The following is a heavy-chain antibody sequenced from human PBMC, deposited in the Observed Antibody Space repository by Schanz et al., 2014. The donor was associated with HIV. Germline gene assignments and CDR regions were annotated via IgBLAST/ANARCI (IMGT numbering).Heavy chain of an antibody. CDR1: GYTFTNYY. D-gene: IGHD2-21*02. Sequence: QVHLVQSGAEVRRPGASVKVSCMASGYTFTNYYIHWVRQAPGQGPEWMGWIDCSNGDTYYKKNFRGRVTMTRDTPITTVVMELSGLRSDDTAVYFCARNEFRLLPFDFWGQGTLVTVSS. V-gene: IGHV1-2*02. J-gene: IGHJ4*02. CDR2: IDCSNGDT. CDR3: ARNEFRLLPFDF.